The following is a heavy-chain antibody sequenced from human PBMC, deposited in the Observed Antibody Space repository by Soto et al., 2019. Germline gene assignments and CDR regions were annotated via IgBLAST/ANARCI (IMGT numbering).Heavy chain of an antibody. CDR1: GFXFSSYS. Sequence: HPGGSLXLSCAASGFXFSSYSMNWVRQAPGKGLEWVSYISSSSSTIYYADSVKGRFTISRDNSKNTLYLQMNSLRAEDTSVYYCAKEGGLSGSYYISSSYYFDYWGQGTLVTVSS. J-gene: IGHJ4*02. CDR2: ISSSSSTI. V-gene: IGHV3-48*01. CDR3: AKEGGLSGSYYISSSYYFDY. D-gene: IGHD1-26*01.